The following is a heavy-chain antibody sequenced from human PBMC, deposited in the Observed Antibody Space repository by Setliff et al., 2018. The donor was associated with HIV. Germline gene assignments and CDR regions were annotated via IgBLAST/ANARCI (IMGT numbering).Heavy chain of an antibody. CDR2: IYTSGST. Sequence: PSETLSLTCTVSGGSISSYYWSWIRQPPGKGLEWIGYIYTSGSTNYNPSLKSRVTISVDTSKNQFSLKLSSVTAADTAIYYCARTGYSSSWYLFDYWGQGTLVTVSS. J-gene: IGHJ4*02. D-gene: IGHD6-13*01. CDR3: ARTGYSSSWYLFDY. V-gene: IGHV4-4*09. CDR1: GGSISSYY.